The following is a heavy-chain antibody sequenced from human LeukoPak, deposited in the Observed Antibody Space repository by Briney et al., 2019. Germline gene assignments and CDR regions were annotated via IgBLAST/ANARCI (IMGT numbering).Heavy chain of an antibody. J-gene: IGHJ5*02. CDR3: ARPRYSSGWFWFDP. V-gene: IGHV4-39*01. Sequence: PSETLSLTCTVSGGFISNSFYNWAWLRHLPGKGLERIGSITHSGTTYYNPSLKSRVTMYVDTSKNQFSLKVNSVTAADTAVYYCARPRYSSGWFWFDPWGRGTLVTVSS. D-gene: IGHD6-19*01. CDR1: GGFISNSFYN. CDR2: ITHSGTT.